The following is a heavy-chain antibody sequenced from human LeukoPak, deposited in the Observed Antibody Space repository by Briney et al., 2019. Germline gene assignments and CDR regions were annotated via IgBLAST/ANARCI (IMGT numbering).Heavy chain of an antibody. CDR3: ARSPRGQMLGTNFDY. D-gene: IGHD2-8*01. CDR2: ISAYNGNT. V-gene: IGHV1-18*01. J-gene: IGHJ4*02. CDR1: GYTFTSYG. Sequence: ASVKVSCKASGYTFTSYGISWVRQAPGQGLEWMGWISAYNGNTNYAQKLQGRVTMTTDTSTSTAYLELRSLRSDDTAVYYCARSPRGQMLGTNFDYWGQGTQVTVSS.